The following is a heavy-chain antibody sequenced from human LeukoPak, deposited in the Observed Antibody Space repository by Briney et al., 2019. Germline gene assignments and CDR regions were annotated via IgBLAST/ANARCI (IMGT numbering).Heavy chain of an antibody. Sequence: GGSLRLSCAASGFTFSSYWMSWVRQAPGKGLEWVANIKQDGSEKYYVDSVKGRFTIPRDNSKNTLYLQMNSLRAEDTAVYYCARGPSSSWWDWGQGTLVTVSS. CDR3: ARGPSSSWWD. CDR1: GFTFSSYW. CDR2: IKQDGSEK. V-gene: IGHV3-7*01. D-gene: IGHD6-13*01. J-gene: IGHJ4*02.